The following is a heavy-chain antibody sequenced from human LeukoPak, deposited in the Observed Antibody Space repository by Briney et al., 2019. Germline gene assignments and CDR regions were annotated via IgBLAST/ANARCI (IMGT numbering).Heavy chain of an antibody. V-gene: IGHV4-61*01. CDR2: IHYSGST. Sequence: SETLSLTCTVSGGSVSSGSYYWSWIRQPPGKGLEWIAYIHYSGSTNYNPSLKSRVTISVDTSKNQFSLKLSSVTAADTAVYYCAREGNGPAYYHFYYMDVWGKGTTATVSS. D-gene: IGHD1-1*01. J-gene: IGHJ6*03. CDR1: GGSVSSGSYY. CDR3: AREGNGPAYYHFYYMDV.